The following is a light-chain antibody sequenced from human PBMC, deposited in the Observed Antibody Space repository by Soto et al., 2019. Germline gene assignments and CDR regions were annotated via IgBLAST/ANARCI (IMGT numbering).Light chain of an antibody. CDR1: SGHSSYI. Sequence: QLVLTQPSSVSASLGSSVKLTCTLSSGHSSYIIAWHQQQPGKAPRYLMKVEGSGSFNKGSGVPDRFSGYRSGADRYLTISNLEFEDEADYYCETWDSNTWVFGGGTKLTVL. CDR2: VEGSGSF. J-gene: IGLJ3*02. V-gene: IGLV4-60*02. CDR3: ETWDSNTWV.